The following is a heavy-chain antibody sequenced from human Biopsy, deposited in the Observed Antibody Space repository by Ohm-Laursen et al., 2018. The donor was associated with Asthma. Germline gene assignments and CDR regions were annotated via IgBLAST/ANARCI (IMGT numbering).Heavy chain of an antibody. CDR3: ARKAGSCISRTCYSLDF. CDR2: INSVFGTT. J-gene: IGHJ4*02. D-gene: IGHD2-2*01. V-gene: IGHV1-69*13. Sequence: ASVKVSCKSLGGTFNTYVIGWVRQAPEQGLEWMGGINSVFGTTTYPQKFQDRVTITEDDSTSTVYMELSSVRAEDTAVYYCARKAGSCISRTCYSLDFWGQGTLVTVSS. CDR1: GGTFNTYV.